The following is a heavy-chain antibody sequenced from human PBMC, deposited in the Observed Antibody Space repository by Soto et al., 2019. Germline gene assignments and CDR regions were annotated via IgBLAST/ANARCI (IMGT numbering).Heavy chain of an antibody. J-gene: IGHJ6*02. V-gene: IGHV1-18*01. Sequence: ASVKVSCKASGYTFTSYGISWVRQAPGQGLEWMGWISAYNGNTNYAQKLQGRVTMTTDTSTSTAYMELRSLRSDDTAVYYCARVTSSSWSYYYYYGMDVWGQGTTVTVSS. CDR2: ISAYNGNT. CDR1: GYTFTSYG. D-gene: IGHD6-13*01. CDR3: ARVTSSSWSYYYYYGMDV.